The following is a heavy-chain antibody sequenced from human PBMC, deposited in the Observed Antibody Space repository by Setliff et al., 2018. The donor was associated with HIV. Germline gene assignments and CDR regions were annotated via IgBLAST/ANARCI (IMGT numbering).Heavy chain of an antibody. CDR2: IYHSGST. D-gene: IGHD3-22*01. Sequence: SETLSLTCAVSGFSLSSGYFWGWIRQPPGKGLEWIGSIYHSGSTYYNPSLKSRVTISVDTSKNQFSLKLSSVTAADTAVYYCASTSRRLGDSSGNEGAFDIWGQGTMVTVSS. CDR3: ASTSRRLGDSSGNEGAFDI. CDR1: GFSLSSGYF. J-gene: IGHJ3*02. V-gene: IGHV4-38-2*01.